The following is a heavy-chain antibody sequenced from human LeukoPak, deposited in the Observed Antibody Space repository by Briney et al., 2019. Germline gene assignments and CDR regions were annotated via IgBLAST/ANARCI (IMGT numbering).Heavy chain of an antibody. CDR1: GDTFSSYA. Sequence: ASVKVSCKASGDTFSSYAISWVRQAPRQGLEWMGGIIPIFGTANYAQKFQGRVTITADKSTSTAYMELSSLRSEDTAVYYCARDDSPYCSGGSCYAFDYWGQGTLVTVSS. J-gene: IGHJ4*02. D-gene: IGHD2-15*01. CDR2: IIPIFGTA. CDR3: ARDDSPYCSGGSCYAFDY. V-gene: IGHV1-69*06.